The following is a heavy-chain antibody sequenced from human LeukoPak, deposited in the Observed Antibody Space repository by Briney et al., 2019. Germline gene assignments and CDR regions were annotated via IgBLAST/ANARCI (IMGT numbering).Heavy chain of an antibody. V-gene: IGHV1-69*13. D-gene: IGHD3-10*01. J-gene: IGHJ6*02. CDR3: ASRYYGSGSYPLSYYYYGMDV. CDR2: IIPIFGTA. CDR1: GGTFSSYA. Sequence: SVKVSCKASGGTFSSYAISWVRQAPGQGLEWMGGIIPIFGTANYAQKFQGRVTITADESTSTAYMELSSLRSEDTAVYYCASRYYGSGSYPLSYYYYGMDVWGQGTTVTVSS.